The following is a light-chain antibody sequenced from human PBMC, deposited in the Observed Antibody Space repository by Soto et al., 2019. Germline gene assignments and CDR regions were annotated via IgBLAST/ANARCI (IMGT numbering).Light chain of an antibody. CDR1: QSISSN. CDR2: DVS. CDR3: QQYNNWKS. V-gene: IGKV3-15*01. J-gene: IGKJ2*03. Sequence: EIVMTQSPATLSVSPGERATLFCRASQSISSNLAWYQQKPGQAPRLLISDVSTRATGIPARFSGSGSGTEFTLTISSLQSEDFAVYYCQQYNNWKSFGQGTKLEIK.